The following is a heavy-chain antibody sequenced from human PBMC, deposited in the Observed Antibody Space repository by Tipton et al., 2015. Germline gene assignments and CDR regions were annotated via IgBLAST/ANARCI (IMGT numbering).Heavy chain of an antibody. CDR2: ISYSGST. J-gene: IGHJ4*02. CDR1: GGSVNSANYY. Sequence: TLSLTCTVSGGSVNSANYYWSWIRQPPGKGLERIGYISYSGSTHYNPSFKSRVAISVDTFKNQFSLTLNSVTAADTAVYYCARARGRHGGLFDSWGQGILVTVSS. D-gene: IGHD4-23*01. V-gene: IGHV4-61*01. CDR3: ARARGRHGGLFDS.